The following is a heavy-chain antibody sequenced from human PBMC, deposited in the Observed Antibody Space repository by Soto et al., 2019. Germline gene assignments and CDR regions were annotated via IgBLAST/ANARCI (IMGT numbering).Heavy chain of an antibody. D-gene: IGHD5-12*01. CDR2: IYYSGSN. J-gene: IGHJ6*02. CDR3: ARLKREWLRQYYYDGMDV. V-gene: IGHV4-39*01. CDR1: GGSISSSSYY. Sequence: PSETLSLTCTVSGGSISSSSYYWGWLRPPPGQGLEWFGSIYYSGSNYYNPSVKSRVTISVDTSKNQFSLKLSSVTAADTAVYYGARLKREWLRQYYYDGMDVWGQGTTVTVSS.